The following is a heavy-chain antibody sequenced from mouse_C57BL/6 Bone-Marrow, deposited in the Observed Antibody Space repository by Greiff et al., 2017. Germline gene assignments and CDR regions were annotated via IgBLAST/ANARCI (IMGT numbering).Heavy chain of an antibody. CDR3: ARPIYDGYYGFAY. D-gene: IGHD2-3*01. Sequence: EVNVVESGGGLVQPGGSLKLSCAASGFTFSSYGMSWVRQTPDKRLEWVATISSGGSYTYYPDSVKGRFTISRDNAKNTLYLQMSSLKSEDTAMYYCARPIYDGYYGFAYWGQGTLVTVSA. CDR1: GFTFSSYG. V-gene: IGHV5-6*03. CDR2: ISSGGSYT. J-gene: IGHJ3*01.